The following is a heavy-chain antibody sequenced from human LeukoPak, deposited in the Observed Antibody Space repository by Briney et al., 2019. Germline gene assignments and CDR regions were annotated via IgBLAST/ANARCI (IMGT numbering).Heavy chain of an antibody. D-gene: IGHD2-15*01. V-gene: IGHV1-69*04. J-gene: IGHJ5*02. CDR2: IIPILGIA. CDR3: ARDFIVVVAATYWFDP. CDR1: GGTFSSYA. Sequence: SVKVSCKASGGTFSSYAISWVRQAPGQGLEWMGRIIPILGIANYAQKFQGRVTITADKSTSTAYMELSSLRSEDTAVYYCARDFIVVVAATYWFDPWGRGTLVTVSS.